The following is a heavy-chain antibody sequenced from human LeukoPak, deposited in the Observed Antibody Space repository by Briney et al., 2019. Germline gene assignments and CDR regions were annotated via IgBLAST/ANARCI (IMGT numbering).Heavy chain of an antibody. CDR3: ARDHRGLGYGMDV. D-gene: IGHD3-10*01. CDR2: IYYSGST. J-gene: IGHJ6*02. V-gene: IGHV4-31*03. CDR1: GGCVSSGGYY. Sequence: SETLSLTCTVSGGCVSSGGYYWSWIRQPPWKGLEWIGYIYYSGSTYYNPFLKRRVTISVDTAKNQFSLKLSSVTAADTAVYYCARDHRGLGYGMDVWVQGTTVTVSS.